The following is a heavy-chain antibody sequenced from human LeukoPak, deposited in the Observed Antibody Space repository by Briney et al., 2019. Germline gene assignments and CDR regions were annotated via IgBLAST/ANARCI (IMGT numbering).Heavy chain of an antibody. Sequence: GESLKISCKGSGYSFTSYWIGWVRQMPGEGLEWMGIIYAGDSDTRYSPSFQGQVTISVDKSISTAYLQWSSLQASDTAMYYCARDTSGYCSTSRCYGSWYFDLWGRGTLVTVSS. D-gene: IGHD2-2*01. CDR2: IYAGDSDT. CDR1: GYSFTSYW. CDR3: ARDTSGYCSTSRCYGSWYFDL. J-gene: IGHJ2*01. V-gene: IGHV5-51*01.